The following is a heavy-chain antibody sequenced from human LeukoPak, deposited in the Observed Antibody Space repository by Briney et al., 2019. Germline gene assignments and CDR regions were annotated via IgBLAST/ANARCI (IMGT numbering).Heavy chain of an antibody. D-gene: IGHD4-17*01. V-gene: IGHV4-59*11. CDR2: ISYIGST. CDR3: ARDPTTVTKGMDI. Sequence: SETLSLTCTVSGGSISSHYWSWIRQPPGKGLEWIGYISYIGSTNYNPSLKSRVTISVDTSKNQFSLKLSSVTAADAAVYFCARDPTTVTKGMDIWGQGAMVTVSS. J-gene: IGHJ3*02. CDR1: GGSISSHY.